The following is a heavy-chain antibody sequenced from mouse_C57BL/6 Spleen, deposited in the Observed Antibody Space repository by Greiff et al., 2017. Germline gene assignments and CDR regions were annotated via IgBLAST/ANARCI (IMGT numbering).Heavy chain of an antibody. CDR3: ARAYNYDFAY. CDR2: INPSTRCT. CDR1: GYSFTGYY. V-gene: IGHV1-42*01. J-gene: IGHJ3*01. D-gene: IGHD2-12*01. Sequence: VQLQQSGPELVKPGASVKISCKASGYSFTGYYMNWVKQSPETSLEWIGEINPSTRCTTYNQKFKAKATLPVDKSSSTAYMQLKSLTSEDSGVYYCARAYNYDFAYWGQGTLVTVSA.